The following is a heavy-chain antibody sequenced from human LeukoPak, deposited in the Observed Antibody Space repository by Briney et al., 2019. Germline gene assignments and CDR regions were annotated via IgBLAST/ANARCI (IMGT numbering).Heavy chain of an antibody. J-gene: IGHJ4*02. V-gene: IGHV3-7*01. D-gene: IGHD7-27*01. CDR3: ARGVWAPFDS. CDR1: GFSLSNYW. Sequence: PGGSLRLSCAASGFSLSNYWMNWVRQAPGKGLEWVANIKQDGSEKNYVDSVKGRFSISRDNAKKSLILQMNSLRDEDTAVYYCARGVWAPFDSWGQGTLVSVSS. CDR2: IKQDGSEK.